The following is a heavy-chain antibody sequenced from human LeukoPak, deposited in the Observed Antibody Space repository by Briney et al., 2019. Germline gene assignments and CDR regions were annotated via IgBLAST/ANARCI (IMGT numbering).Heavy chain of an antibody. J-gene: IGHJ5*02. D-gene: IGHD4-23*01. Sequence: GASEKVSCKASGYTFTSYDINWVRQATGQGLEWMGWINAGNGNTKYSQKFQGRVTITRDTSASTAYMELSSLRSEDTAVYYCARGRGGNPPNWFDPWGQGTLVTVSS. CDR2: INAGNGNT. CDR1: GYTFTSYD. V-gene: IGHV1-3*01. CDR3: ARGRGGNPPNWFDP.